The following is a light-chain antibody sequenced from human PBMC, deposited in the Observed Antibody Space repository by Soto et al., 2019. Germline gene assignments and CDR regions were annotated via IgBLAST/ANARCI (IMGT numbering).Light chain of an antibody. CDR3: QQLHSWGVT. CDR2: AAS. J-gene: IGKJ4*01. CDR1: QGISSW. Sequence: DIHMSQSPSFVSASVGYRFTISCRASQGISSWLAWYQQKAGKAPKLLIYAASSLQSGVPSRFSGSGSGTEFTLTISSLQPEDFETYSCQQLHSWGVTFGGGTKVDIK. V-gene: IGKV1-12*01.